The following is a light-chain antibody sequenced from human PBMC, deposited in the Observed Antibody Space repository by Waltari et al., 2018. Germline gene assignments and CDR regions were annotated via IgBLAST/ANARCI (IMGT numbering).Light chain of an antibody. CDR3: SSYTTSSTWV. J-gene: IGLJ3*02. Sequence: QSALTQPASVSGSPGQSLTISCTGTSSDVGALNYVSWYQQHPGKAPKLMIYDVSKRSSGVSMRCSGSKSGNTASLTISGLQAEDEADYHCSSYTTSSTWVFAGGTKVTVL. CDR1: SSDVGALNY. V-gene: IGLV2-14*01. CDR2: DVS.